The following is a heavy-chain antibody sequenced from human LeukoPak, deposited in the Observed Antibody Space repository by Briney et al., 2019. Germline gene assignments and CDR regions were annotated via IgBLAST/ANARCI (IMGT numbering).Heavy chain of an antibody. CDR3: ARELDYYYDSSGYRGYGMDV. Sequence: TSETLSLTCTVSGGSISSSSYYWGWIRQPPGKGLEWIGSIYYSGSTYYNPSLKSRVTISVDTSKNQFSLKLSSVTAADTAVYYCARELDYYYDSSGYRGYGMDVWGQGTTVTVSS. V-gene: IGHV4-39*07. CDR1: GGSISSSSYY. D-gene: IGHD3-22*01. CDR2: IYYSGST. J-gene: IGHJ6*02.